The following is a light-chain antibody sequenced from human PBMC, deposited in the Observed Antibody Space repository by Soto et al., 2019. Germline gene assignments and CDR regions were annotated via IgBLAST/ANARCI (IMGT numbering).Light chain of an antibody. CDR1: NSDVGDYNY. V-gene: IGLV2-11*01. J-gene: IGLJ1*01. CDR3: CSYAGSYTYV. CDR2: DVS. Sequence: QSALTQPASVSGSPGQSITISCTGTNSDVGDYNYVSWYQQHPGKAPKLMIYDVSKRPSGVPDRFSGSKSGNTASLTISGLQAEDEADYYCCSYAGSYTYVFGTGTKLTVL.